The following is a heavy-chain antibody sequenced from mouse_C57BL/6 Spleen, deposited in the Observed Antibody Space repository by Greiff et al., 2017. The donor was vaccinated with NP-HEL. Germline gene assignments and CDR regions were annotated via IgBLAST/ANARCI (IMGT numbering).Heavy chain of an antibody. J-gene: IGHJ4*01. CDR3: TTGRAMDY. CDR1: GFNIKDDY. CDR2: IDPENGDT. V-gene: IGHV14-4*01. Sequence: EVQVVESGAELVRPGASVKLSCTASGFNIKDDYMHWVKQRPEQGLEWIGWIDPENGDTEYASKFQGKATITADTSSNTAYLQLSSLTSEDTAVYYCTTGRAMDYWGQGTSVTVSS.